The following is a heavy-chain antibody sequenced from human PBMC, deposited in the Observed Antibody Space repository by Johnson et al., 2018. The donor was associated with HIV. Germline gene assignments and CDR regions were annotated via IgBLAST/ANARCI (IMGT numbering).Heavy chain of an antibody. CDR1: GFTFSSYG. CDR2: IWYDGSNK. Sequence: QVQLVESGGGVVQPGRSLRLSCAASGFTFSSYGMHWVRQAPGKGLEWVAVIWYDGSNKYYADSVKGRFTISRDNSKNTLYLQMNSLRADDTAVYYCARDLSAREWELRSRAFDIWGQGTMVTVSS. V-gene: IGHV3-30*19. J-gene: IGHJ3*02. CDR3: ARDLSAREWELRSRAFDI. D-gene: IGHD1-26*01.